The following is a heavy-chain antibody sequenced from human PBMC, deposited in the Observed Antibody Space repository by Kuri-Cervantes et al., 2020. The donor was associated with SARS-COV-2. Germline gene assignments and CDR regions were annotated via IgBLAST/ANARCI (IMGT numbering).Heavy chain of an antibody. J-gene: IGHJ4*02. Sequence: GGSLRLSCEVSGFLFSASAIHWVRQASGKGPEWVGRIRGKANNYATAYVASVKGRFTISRDDSKNMAYLQMNSLKIEDTAVYYCTTLIDYWGQGTLVTVSS. CDR3: TTLIDY. CDR1: GFLFSASA. CDR2: IRGKANNYAT. V-gene: IGHV3-73*01.